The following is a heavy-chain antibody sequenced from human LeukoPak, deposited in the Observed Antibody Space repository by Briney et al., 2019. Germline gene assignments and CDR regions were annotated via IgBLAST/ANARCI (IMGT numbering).Heavy chain of an antibody. J-gene: IGHJ4*02. Sequence: SETLSLTCAVSGYSISSGYYWGWIRQPPGKGLEWIGSIYHSGSTYYNPSLKSRVTISVDTSKNQFSLKLSSVTAADTAVYYCARNLEITIFGVVILGYFDYWGQGTLVTVSS. V-gene: IGHV4-38-2*01. CDR2: IYHSGST. CDR1: GYSISSGYY. D-gene: IGHD3-3*01. CDR3: ARNLEITIFGVVILGYFDY.